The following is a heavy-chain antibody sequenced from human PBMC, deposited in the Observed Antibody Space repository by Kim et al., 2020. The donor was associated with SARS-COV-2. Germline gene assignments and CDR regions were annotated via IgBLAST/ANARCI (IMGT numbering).Heavy chain of an antibody. J-gene: IGHJ4*02. CDR2: IKQDGSEN. Sequence: GGSLRLSCAASGFTFSSYWMSWVRQAPGKGLEWVANIKQDGSENYYVDTVKGRFTITRDNAKTSLYQTMNRLRAEDTAVYYCAGGGYYDSSGSNEFDYWGQGNLVTVSS. CDR1: GFTFSSYW. CDR3: AGGGYYDSSGSNEFDY. D-gene: IGHD3-22*01. V-gene: IGHV3-7*01.